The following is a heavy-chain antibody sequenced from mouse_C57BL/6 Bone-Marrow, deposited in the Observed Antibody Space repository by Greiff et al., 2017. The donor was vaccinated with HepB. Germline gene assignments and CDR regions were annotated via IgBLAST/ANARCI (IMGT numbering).Heavy chain of an antibody. CDR2: IYPRSGNT. V-gene: IGHV1-81*01. D-gene: IGHD1-1*01. CDR3: ASPNYGSSYVDYFDY. Sequence: QVQLQQSGAELARPGASVKLSCKASGYTFTSYGISWVKQRTGQGLEWIGEIYPRSGNTYYNEKFKGKAALTADKSSSTAYMELRSLTSEDSAVYFCASPNYGSSYVDYFDYWGQGNTITVSS. CDR1: GYTFTSYG. J-gene: IGHJ2*01.